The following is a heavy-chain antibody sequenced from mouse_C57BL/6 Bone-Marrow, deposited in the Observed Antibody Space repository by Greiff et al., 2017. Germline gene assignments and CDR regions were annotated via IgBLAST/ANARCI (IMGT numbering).Heavy chain of an antibody. CDR1: GFTFSSYA. V-gene: IGHV5-4*01. CDR2: ISDGGSYT. CDR3: ARDHSNYYAMDY. J-gene: IGHJ4*01. D-gene: IGHD2-5*01. Sequence: EVRGVESGGGLVKPGGSLKLSCAASGFTFSSYAMSWVRQTPEKRLEWVATISDGGSYTYYPDNVKGRFTISRDNAKNNLYLQMSHLKSEDTAMYYCARDHSNYYAMDYWGQGTSVTVSS.